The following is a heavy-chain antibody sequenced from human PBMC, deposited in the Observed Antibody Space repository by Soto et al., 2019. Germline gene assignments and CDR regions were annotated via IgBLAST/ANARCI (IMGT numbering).Heavy chain of an antibody. V-gene: IGHV3-33*01. CDR2: IWSDGSNE. CDR1: EFTFSRHG. CDR3: ARERTFGENNHNYMDV. D-gene: IGHD3-10*01. Sequence: QVQLVESGGGVVQPGGSLRLSCAASEFTFSRHGMHWVRQAPGKGLQGVGVIWSDGSNERYADSVKGRFTISRDNSKNTLYLQMNSLRAEDTAVYYCARERTFGENNHNYMDVWGTGITVTVSS. J-gene: IGHJ6*03.